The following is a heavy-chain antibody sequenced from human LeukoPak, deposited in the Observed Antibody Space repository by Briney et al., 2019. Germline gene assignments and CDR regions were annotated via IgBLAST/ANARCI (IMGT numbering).Heavy chain of an antibody. Sequence: GGSLRLSCAASGFTFSSYAMSWVRQAPGKGLEWVSAISGSGGSTYYADSVKGRFIISRDNSKNTLYLQMNSLRAEDTALYYCAKRIVARRLDYFDYWGQGTLVTVSS. CDR2: ISGSGGST. D-gene: IGHD3-22*01. J-gene: IGHJ4*02. CDR1: GFTFSSYA. V-gene: IGHV3-23*01. CDR3: AKRIVARRLDYFDY.